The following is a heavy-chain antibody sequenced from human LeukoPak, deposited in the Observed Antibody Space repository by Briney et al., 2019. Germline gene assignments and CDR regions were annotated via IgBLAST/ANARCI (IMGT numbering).Heavy chain of an antibody. CDR3: ARDPPEDAAEFDY. Sequence: GALVKVSCTASGYTFTGYYMHWVRQAPGQGLEWMGRINPNSGGTNYAQKFQGRVTMTRDTSTSTVYMELGSLRSEDTAVYYCARDPPEDAAEFDYWGQGTLVTVSS. J-gene: IGHJ4*02. D-gene: IGHD2-2*01. V-gene: IGHV1-2*06. CDR1: GYTFTGYY. CDR2: INPNSGGT.